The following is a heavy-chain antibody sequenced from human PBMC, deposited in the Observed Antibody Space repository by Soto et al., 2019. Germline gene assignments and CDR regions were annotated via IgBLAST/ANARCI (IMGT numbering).Heavy chain of an antibody. J-gene: IGHJ4*02. CDR2: INPDGGAK. CDR3: TRNQN. V-gene: IGHV3-7*05. Sequence: WGSLRLSCAASGFGFSYYWMGWVRQAPGKGPEWVASINPDGGAKYYVDSVMGRFTISRDSAENSLYLQMNSLRVEDTAVYYCTRNQNWGQGTLVTVSS. CDR1: GFGFSYYW.